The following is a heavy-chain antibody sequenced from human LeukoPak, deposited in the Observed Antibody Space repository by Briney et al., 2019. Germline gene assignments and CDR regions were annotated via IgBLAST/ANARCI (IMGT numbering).Heavy chain of an antibody. CDR1: GGSISSYY. D-gene: IGHD6-19*01. V-gene: IGHV4-59*01. Sequence: SSETLSLTCTVSGGSISSYYWNWIRQPPGKGLEWIGYIYYSGSTNYNPSLKSRVTISVDTSKNQFSLKLSSVTAADTAVYYCARAGARYSSGWYWFDPWGQGTLATVSS. CDR3: ARAGARYSSGWYWFDP. J-gene: IGHJ5*02. CDR2: IYYSGST.